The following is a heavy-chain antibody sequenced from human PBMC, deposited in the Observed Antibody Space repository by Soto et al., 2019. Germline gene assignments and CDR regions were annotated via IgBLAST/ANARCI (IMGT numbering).Heavy chain of an antibody. D-gene: IGHD2-15*01. CDR2: ISYDGSCE. CDR3: AKLSCSGGSCKDGDY. CDR1: GISFSSYA. V-gene: IGHV3-30*18. J-gene: IGHJ4*02. Sequence: QVQLVESGGGVVQPGRSLRLSCAASGISFSSYAVHWVRQAPGKGLEWVSVISYDGSCEYYADSVKGRFTISRDKSNNTVFLQMNSLRAEDTAVYYCAKLSCSGGSCKDGDYWGQGTLVTVSS.